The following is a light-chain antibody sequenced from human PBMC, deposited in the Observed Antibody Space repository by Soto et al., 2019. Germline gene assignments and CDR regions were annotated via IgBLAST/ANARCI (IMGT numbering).Light chain of an antibody. CDR1: QSVGRS. J-gene: IGKJ4*01. V-gene: IGKV3-11*01. CDR3: QHRANWPLT. CDR2: DTS. Sequence: EIVLTQSPATLSLSPGERATLSCRASQSVGRSLAWYQQKPGQAPRLLIYDTSNRATGIPARFSGSGSGTDFNLTISSLEPEDFAVYYCQHRANWPLTFGGGTKVDIK.